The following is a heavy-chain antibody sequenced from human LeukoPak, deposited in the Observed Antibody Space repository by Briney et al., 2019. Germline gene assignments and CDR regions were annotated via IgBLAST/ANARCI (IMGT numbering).Heavy chain of an antibody. D-gene: IGHD3-16*01. CDR3: ARGRAARGGVYYFDY. J-gene: IGHJ4*02. CDR2: VSDSGANT. CDR1: GFTFTTYA. V-gene: IGHV3-23*01. Sequence: GGSLRLSCAASGFTFTTYAMSWVRQAPGKGLEWLSTVSDSGANTYYADSVKGRFTISRDNSRNTLYLQMNSLRAEDTAVYYCARGRAARGGVYYFDYWGQGTLVTVSS.